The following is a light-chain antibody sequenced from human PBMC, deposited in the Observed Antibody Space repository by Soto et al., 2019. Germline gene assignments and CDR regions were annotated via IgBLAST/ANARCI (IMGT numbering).Light chain of an antibody. CDR3: QQYYSYSRT. CDR1: QSISSW. Sequence: DIQMTQSPSTLSASVGDRVTITCRASQSISSWLAWYQQKPGKAPKLLIYKASSLESGVPSRFSGSGSGTEFTLNISSLQPDDFATYYCQQYYSYSRTFGQGTKVEIK. CDR2: KAS. J-gene: IGKJ1*01. V-gene: IGKV1-5*03.